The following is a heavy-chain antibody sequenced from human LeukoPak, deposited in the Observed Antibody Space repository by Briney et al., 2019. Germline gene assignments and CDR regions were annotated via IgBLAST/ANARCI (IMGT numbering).Heavy chain of an antibody. V-gene: IGHV3-9*01. Sequence: GGSLRLSYAASGFTFDDYAMHWVRQAPGKGLEWVSGISWNSGSIGYADSVKGRFTISRDNAKNSLSLQMNSLRAEDTALYYCATARILYGDFYFDYWGQGTLVTVSS. D-gene: IGHD4-17*01. CDR2: ISWNSGSI. CDR3: ATARILYGDFYFDY. CDR1: GFTFDDYA. J-gene: IGHJ4*02.